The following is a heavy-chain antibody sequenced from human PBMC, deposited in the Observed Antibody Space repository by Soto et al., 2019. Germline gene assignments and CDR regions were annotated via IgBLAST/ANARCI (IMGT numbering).Heavy chain of an antibody. CDR3: ASPKTYSSSSGFRDY. CDR1: GFTFSSYS. D-gene: IGHD6-6*01. V-gene: IGHV3-21*01. Sequence: GGSLRLSCAASGFTFSSYSMNWVRQAPGKGLEWVSSISSSSSYIYYADSVKGRFTISRDNAKNSLYLQMNSLRAEDTAVYYCASPKTYSSSSGFRDYWGQGTLVTVSS. CDR2: ISSSSSYI. J-gene: IGHJ4*02.